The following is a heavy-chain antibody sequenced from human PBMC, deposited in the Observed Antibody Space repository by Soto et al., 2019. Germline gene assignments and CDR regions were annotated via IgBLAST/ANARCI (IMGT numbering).Heavy chain of an antibody. J-gene: IGHJ4*02. CDR2: VYYSGTT. CDR1: GGSISSGGYF. D-gene: IGHD1-26*01. V-gene: IGHV4-31*03. CDR3: ARDRGDSGSYYVFGY. Sequence: SETLSLTCTVSGGSISSGGYFWSWIRQHPGKGLEWIGYVYYSGTTYYNPSLKSRVTLSVDTSKNQFSLKLSSVTAADTAMYYCARDRGDSGSYYVFGYWGQGTLFTVSS.